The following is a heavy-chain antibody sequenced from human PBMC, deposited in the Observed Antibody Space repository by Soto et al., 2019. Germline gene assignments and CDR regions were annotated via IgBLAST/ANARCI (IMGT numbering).Heavy chain of an antibody. V-gene: IGHV1-58*01. J-gene: IGHJ4*02. CDR3: ATHREGATYYFDY. CDR2: IVVGSGNT. D-gene: IGHD1-26*01. Sequence: QMQLVQSGPEVKKPGTSVKVSCKASTFTFTSSAVQWVRQARGQRLEWLGWIVVGSGNTKYAQNFQERVTITSDMSSGTAYLELSSLRSEDTAVYYCATHREGATYYFDYWGQGTLLTVSS. CDR1: TFTFTSSA.